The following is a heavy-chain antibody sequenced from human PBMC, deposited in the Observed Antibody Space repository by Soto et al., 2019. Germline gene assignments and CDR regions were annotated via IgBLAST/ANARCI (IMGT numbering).Heavy chain of an antibody. CDR1: GYTFTSYD. CDR3: ARVVSIAAAGSYGMAV. D-gene: IGHD6-13*01. CDR2: MNPNSGNT. Sequence: ASVKVSCKASGYTFTSYDINWVRQATGQGLEWMGWMNPNSGNTGYAQKFQGRVTMTRNTSISTAYMELSSLRAEDTAVYYCARVVSIAAAGSYGMAVWGQGTTVTVSS. J-gene: IGHJ6*02. V-gene: IGHV1-8*01.